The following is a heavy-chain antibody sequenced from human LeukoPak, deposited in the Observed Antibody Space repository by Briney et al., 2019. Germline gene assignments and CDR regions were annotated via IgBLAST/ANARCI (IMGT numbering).Heavy chain of an antibody. Sequence: PGGSLRLSCAASGFTFSSYAMSWVRQAPGKGLEWVSTISDSGGSTFYADSVKGPFTISRDNSKNTLYLQMNSLRAEDTAVYYCAKISRRANLDYWGQGTLVTVSS. J-gene: IGHJ4*02. CDR2: ISDSGGST. CDR3: AKISRRANLDY. CDR1: GFTFSSYA. D-gene: IGHD1-14*01. V-gene: IGHV3-23*01.